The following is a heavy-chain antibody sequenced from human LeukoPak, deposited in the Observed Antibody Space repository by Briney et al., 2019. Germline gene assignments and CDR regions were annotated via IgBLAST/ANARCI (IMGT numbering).Heavy chain of an antibody. CDR1: GGSISSSSYY. CDR3: ARVKRDSSGYYPFDY. J-gene: IGHJ4*02. D-gene: IGHD3-22*01. Sequence: SETLSLTCTVSGGSISSSSYYWGWIRQPPGKGLEWIGSIYYSGSTYYNPSLKSRVTMSVDTSKNQFSLKLSSVTAADTAVYYCARVKRDSSGYYPFDYWGQGTLVTVSS. CDR2: IYYSGST. V-gene: IGHV4-39*07.